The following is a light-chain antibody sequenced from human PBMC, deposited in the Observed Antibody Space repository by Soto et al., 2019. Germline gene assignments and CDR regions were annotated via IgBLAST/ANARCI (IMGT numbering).Light chain of an antibody. CDR2: DNN. Sequence: QSVLTQPPSVSAAPGQRGTISSSGSSPNIGNNYLSWYQQPPGTAPKLLIYDNNKRPPGILDRFSGSKSGTSATLGITGLQTGDEADYYCGTWDSSLSAGVFGGGTKLTVL. CDR3: GTWDSSLSAGV. J-gene: IGLJ3*02. V-gene: IGLV1-51*01. CDR1: SPNIGNNY.